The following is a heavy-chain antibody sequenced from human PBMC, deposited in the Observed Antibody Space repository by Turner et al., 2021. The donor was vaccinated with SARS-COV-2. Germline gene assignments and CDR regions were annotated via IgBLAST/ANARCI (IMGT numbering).Heavy chain of an antibody. Sequence: QLQLQESGPGLVKPSETLSLTCTVSGGSISSSSYYWGWLRQPPGKGLEWIGSIYYSGSTYYKPSLKSRVTISVDTSKNQFSLKLSSVTAADTAVYYCASYSRGYSYDEAFDYWGQGTLVTVSS. CDR3: ASYSRGYSYDEAFDY. V-gene: IGHV4-39*01. CDR2: IYYSGST. J-gene: IGHJ4*02. CDR1: GGSISSSSYY. D-gene: IGHD5-18*01.